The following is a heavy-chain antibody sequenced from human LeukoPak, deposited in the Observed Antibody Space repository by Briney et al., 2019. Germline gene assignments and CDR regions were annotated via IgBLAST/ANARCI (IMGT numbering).Heavy chain of an antibody. D-gene: IGHD2-2*02. CDR2: ISAYNGNT. Sequence: GASVKVSCKASGYTFTSYGISWVRQAPGQGLEWMGWISAYNGNTNYAQKLQGGVTMTTDTSTSTAYMELRSLRSDDTAVYYCARDLESFPPVYCSSTSCYSWFDPWGQGTLVTVSS. J-gene: IGHJ5*02. V-gene: IGHV1-18*01. CDR1: GYTFTSYG. CDR3: ARDLESFPPVYCSSTSCYSWFDP.